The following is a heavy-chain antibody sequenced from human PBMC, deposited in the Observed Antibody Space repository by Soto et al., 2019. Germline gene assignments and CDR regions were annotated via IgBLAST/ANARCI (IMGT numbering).Heavy chain of an antibody. CDR2: INPNSGDT. Sequence: ASVKVSCKASGYTFTGYYVHWVRQAPGQGLGWMGWINPNSGDTYLAQRFQGRVTMNRDTSIGTAYMELRGLTSDDTAEYYCAKGGAIVAAGTRVYLYNAMDVWGQGTTGTVSS. J-gene: IGHJ6*02. V-gene: IGHV1-2*02. D-gene: IGHD1-26*01. CDR1: GYTFTGYY. CDR3: AKGGAIVAAGTRVYLYNAMDV.